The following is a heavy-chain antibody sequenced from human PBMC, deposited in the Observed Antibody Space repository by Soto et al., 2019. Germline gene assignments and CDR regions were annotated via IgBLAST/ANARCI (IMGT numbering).Heavy chain of an antibody. CDR2: IYPSDSDT. CDR1: GYNFAGYW. CDR3: ARGGVSTRTFDY. Sequence: GESLKISCKGSGYNFAGYWIAWVRQMPGKGLELMGIIYPSDSDTRYRPSFQGQVTISADKSISSAYLQWSSLRASDTAMYYCARGGVSTRTFDYWGQGPPVTVSS. V-gene: IGHV5-51*01. J-gene: IGHJ4*02. D-gene: IGHD1-1*01.